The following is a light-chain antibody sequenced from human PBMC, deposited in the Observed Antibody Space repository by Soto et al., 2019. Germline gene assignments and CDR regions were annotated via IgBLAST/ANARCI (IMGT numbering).Light chain of an antibody. CDR2: GES. CDR1: QSVSSGY. Sequence: EIVLTQSPGTLSLSPGDGATLSCRVSQSVSSGYLAWYQQKTGQAPRILIYGESRRATGIPDRFSGRESGTDLNLTITTLEPEDSAVYFCQQYASSPYTCGQGTKVDIK. J-gene: IGKJ2*01. CDR3: QQYASSPYT. V-gene: IGKV3-20*01.